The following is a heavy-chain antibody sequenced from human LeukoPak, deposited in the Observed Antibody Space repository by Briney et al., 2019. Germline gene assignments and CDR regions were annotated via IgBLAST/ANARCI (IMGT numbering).Heavy chain of an antibody. CDR3: AREKWELRRYNWFDP. D-gene: IGHD1-26*01. J-gene: IGHJ5*02. CDR2: IYYSGST. CDR1: GGSISSYY. V-gene: IGHV4-59*01. Sequence: PSETLSLTCTVSGGSISSYYWSWIRQPPGKGLEWIGYIYYSGSTNYNPSLKSRVTISVDTSKNQFSPKLSSVTAADTAVYYCAREKWELRRYNWFDPWGQGTLVTVSS.